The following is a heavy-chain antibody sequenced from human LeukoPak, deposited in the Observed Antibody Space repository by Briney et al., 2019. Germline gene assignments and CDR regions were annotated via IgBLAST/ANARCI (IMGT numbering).Heavy chain of an antibody. V-gene: IGHV3-21*01. D-gene: IGHD3-9*01. CDR2: ISSSSSYM. CDR1: GFTFSSYS. CDR3: AGRNEGYDILTGYYHDAFDI. J-gene: IGHJ3*02. Sequence: GGSLRLSCAASGFTFSSYSMNWVRQAPGKGLEWVSSISSSSSYMYYADSLKGRFTISRDNAKNSLYLQMNSLRAEDTAVYYCAGRNEGYDILTGYYHDAFDIWGQGTMVTVSS.